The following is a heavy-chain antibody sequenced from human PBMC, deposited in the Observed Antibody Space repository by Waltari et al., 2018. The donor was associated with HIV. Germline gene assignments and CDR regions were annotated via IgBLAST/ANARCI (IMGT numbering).Heavy chain of an antibody. CDR2: MNWNGGST. D-gene: IGHD3-16*01. V-gene: IGHV3-20*04. CDR3: ARDSGSGEGGDYFDY. Sequence: EVQLVESGGGVVRPGGSLRVSCAASGFTFDDYGMSWVRQVPGKGLGGVVGMNWNGGSTSYAESVKGRCTISRDNAKKALYLQMNSLRAEDTALYYCARDSGSGEGGDYFDYWGQGTLISVSS. J-gene: IGHJ4*02. CDR1: GFTFDDYG.